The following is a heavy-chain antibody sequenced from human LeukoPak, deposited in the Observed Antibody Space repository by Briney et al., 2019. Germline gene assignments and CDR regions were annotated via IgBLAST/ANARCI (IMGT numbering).Heavy chain of an antibody. D-gene: IGHD2-2*01. CDR3: ACGLGYCSSTGCYRVDY. J-gene: IGHJ4*02. V-gene: IGHV3-53*01. Sequence: GGSLRLSCAASGFTVSSNYMSWVRQAPGKGLEWVSVIYSGGNTYYADSVKGRFTISRDNSKNTLYLQMNSLRAEDTAVYYCACGLGYCSSTGCYRVDYWGQGTLVTVSS. CDR2: IYSGGNT. CDR1: GFTVSSNY.